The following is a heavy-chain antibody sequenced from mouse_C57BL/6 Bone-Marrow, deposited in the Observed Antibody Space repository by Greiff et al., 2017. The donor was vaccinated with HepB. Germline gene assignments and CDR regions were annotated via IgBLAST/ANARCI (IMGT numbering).Heavy chain of an antibody. Sequence: EVKLEESGGGLVKPGGSLKLSCAASGFTFSDYGMHWVRQAPEKGLEWVAYISSGSSTIYYADTVTGRYTISRENAKNTLFLQITSLRSEDTAMYYCARYYYGSSYWYGDVWGTGTTVTVSS. CDR2: ISSGSSTI. J-gene: IGHJ1*03. D-gene: IGHD1-1*01. CDR3: ARYYYGSSYWYGDV. V-gene: IGHV5-17*01. CDR1: GFTFSDYG.